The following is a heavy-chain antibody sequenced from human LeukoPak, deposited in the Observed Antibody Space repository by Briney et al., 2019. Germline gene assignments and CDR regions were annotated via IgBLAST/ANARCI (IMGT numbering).Heavy chain of an antibody. CDR1: GGXISGYY. V-gene: IGHV4-59*01. CDR3: ARSNPHYYYGMDV. Sequence: SETLSLTCSVSGGXISGYYSSWIRQPPGKGLEWIGYMYYSGSTNYNPSLKGRVTISTDTSKNQFSLKLTSVTAADTAIYYCARSNPHYYYGMDVWGQGTTVTVSS. CDR2: MYYSGST. J-gene: IGHJ6*02.